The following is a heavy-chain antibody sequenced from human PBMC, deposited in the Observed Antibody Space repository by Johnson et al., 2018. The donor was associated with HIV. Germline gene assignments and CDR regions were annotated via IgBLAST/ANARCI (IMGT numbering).Heavy chain of an antibody. Sequence: QVQLVESGGGLVQPGGSLRLSCAASGFIFGDHYMDWVRQAPGKGLEWVAVISYDGSNKYYADSVKGRFTISRDNSKNTLYLQMNSLRAEDTAVYYCAREDSAFDIWGQGTMVTVSS. V-gene: IGHV3-30*03. J-gene: IGHJ3*02. CDR1: GFIFGDHY. CDR2: ISYDGSNK. CDR3: AREDSAFDI.